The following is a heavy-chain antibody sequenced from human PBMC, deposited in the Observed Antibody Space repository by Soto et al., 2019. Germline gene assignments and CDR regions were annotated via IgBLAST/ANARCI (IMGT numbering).Heavy chain of an antibody. D-gene: IGHD3-10*01. J-gene: IGHJ4*02. CDR1: GFTVSTYA. Sequence: GSLRRSYAASGFTVSTYAMSWVRQTPGKGLEWGAPISGSAGSTYYAASVKGRVTISRDNSKNTLYLEVNSLRTEDTSVYHCALSYYGSGTSVHPFDYWGQGTLVTVSS. CDR2: ISGSAGST. CDR3: ALSYYGSGTSVHPFDY. V-gene: IGHV3-23*01.